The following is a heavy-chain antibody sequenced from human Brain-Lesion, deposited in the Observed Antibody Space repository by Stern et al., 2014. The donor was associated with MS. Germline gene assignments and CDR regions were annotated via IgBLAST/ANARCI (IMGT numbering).Heavy chain of an antibody. V-gene: IGHV3-30*01. CDR2: ISYDGSDK. CDR3: ARGGAVTTSDYYLDY. Sequence: VQLVESGGGVVQPGRSLRLSCAASGFTFSYHAMHWVRQAPGKGLKWVALISYDGSDKNDADSVKGRFTISRDNSRNTLYLQMNSLRVDDTAVYYCARGGAVTTSDYYLDYWGQGILVTVSS. J-gene: IGHJ4*02. D-gene: IGHD4-17*01. CDR1: GFTFSYHA.